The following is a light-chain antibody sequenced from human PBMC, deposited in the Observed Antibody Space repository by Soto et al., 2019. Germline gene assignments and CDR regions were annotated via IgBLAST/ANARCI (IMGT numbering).Light chain of an antibody. J-gene: IGKJ4*01. Sequence: DIQLTQSPSSVSASVGDTVTLTCRADQTFSSLLAWYQHKPGKAPKLLIYAASTLQNGVSSRFSGSGSGTVFTLTITSLQPEESATYYCQQTNRFPLNFGGGTNVEIK. CDR2: AAS. V-gene: IGKV1D-12*01. CDR1: QTFSSL. CDR3: QQTNRFPLN.